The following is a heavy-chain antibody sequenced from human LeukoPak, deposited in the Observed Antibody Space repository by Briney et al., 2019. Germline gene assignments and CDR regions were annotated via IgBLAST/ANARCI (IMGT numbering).Heavy chain of an antibody. Sequence: SGGSLRLSCAASGFTFSSYAMSWVRQVPGKGLEWVSAISGGGGSTYYTDSVKGRFTISRDNSKNTLYLQMNSLRAEDTAVYYCAKVGESGGVWKYYFDYWGQGTLVTVSS. J-gene: IGHJ4*02. V-gene: IGHV3-23*01. CDR3: AKVGESGGVWKYYFDY. D-gene: IGHD2-8*02. CDR1: GFTFSSYA. CDR2: ISGGGGST.